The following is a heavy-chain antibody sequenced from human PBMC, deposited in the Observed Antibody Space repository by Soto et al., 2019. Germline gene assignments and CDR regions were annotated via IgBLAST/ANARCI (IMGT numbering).Heavy chain of an antibody. J-gene: IGHJ4*02. V-gene: IGHV4-31*03. D-gene: IGHD3-10*01. CDR3: ATADFGSGTFAY. CDR2: IYYSGRT. CDR1: GGSISSDDYY. Sequence: QVQLQESGPGLVKPSQTLSLTCTVSGGSISSDDYYWSWIRQHPGKGLEWIGYIYYSGRTYYNPSLKSRVTISVDTSKNQFSLKVSSGTAADTAVYYCATADFGSGTFAYWGQGALVTVSS.